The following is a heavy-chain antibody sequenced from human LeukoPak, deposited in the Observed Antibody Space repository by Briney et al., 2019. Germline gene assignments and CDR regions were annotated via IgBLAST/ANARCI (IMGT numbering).Heavy chain of an antibody. V-gene: IGHV5-51*01. Sequence: GESLKISCKGSGYTFNNYWIAWVRQMPGKGLEWMGIIYPGDSDTRYSPSFQGQVTISADKSISTAYLQWSSLKASDTAMYYCARSPNSGYDYESPYFDYWGQGTLVTVSS. CDR3: ARSPNSGYDYESPYFDY. CDR2: IYPGDSDT. D-gene: IGHD5-12*01. CDR1: GYTFNNYW. J-gene: IGHJ4*02.